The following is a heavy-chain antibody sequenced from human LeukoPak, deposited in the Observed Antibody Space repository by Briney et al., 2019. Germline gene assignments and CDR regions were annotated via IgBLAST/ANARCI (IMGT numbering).Heavy chain of an antibody. V-gene: IGHV3-23*01. Sequence: GGSLRLSCAASGFTFSSYAMSWVRQAPGKGLEWVSAISGSGGSTYYADSVKGRFTISRDNSKNTLYLQMNSLRAEDTAVYYCAKDRSRISSTSWRWFDPWGQGTLVTVSS. CDR1: GFTFSSYA. J-gene: IGHJ5*02. CDR3: AKDRSRISSTSWRWFDP. D-gene: IGHD2-2*01. CDR2: ISGSGGST.